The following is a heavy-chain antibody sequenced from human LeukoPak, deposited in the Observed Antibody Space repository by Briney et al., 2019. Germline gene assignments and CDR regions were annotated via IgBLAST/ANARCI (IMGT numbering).Heavy chain of an antibody. CDR1: GYTFTGYY. V-gene: IGHV1-2*02. CDR3: ARDDGSGYYGFDY. J-gene: IGHJ4*02. CDR2: INHNSGGT. Sequence: ASVKVSCKASGYTFTGYYMHWVRQAPGQGLEWMGWINHNSGGTNYAQKFQGRVTMTRDTSISTAYMELSRLRSDDTAVYYCARDDGSGYYGFDYWGQGTLVTVSS. D-gene: IGHD3-22*01.